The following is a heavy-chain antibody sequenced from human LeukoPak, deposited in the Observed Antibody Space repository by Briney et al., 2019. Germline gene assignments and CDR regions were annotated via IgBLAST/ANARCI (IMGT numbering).Heavy chain of an antibody. CDR2: LYPGDSDT. CDR1: GYSFTNYW. J-gene: IGHJ4*02. CDR3: VRQAAPWGGYRANALCHLDC. D-gene: IGHD2-8*01. V-gene: IGHV5-51*01. Sequence: GESLKISCQGSGYSFTNYWIGWVRQMPGKGLEWMGILYPGDSDTRYSPSFQGQVTISADKSISTAYLQWSSLKASDTAIYYCVRQAAPWGGYRANALCHLDCWGQGTLVTVSS.